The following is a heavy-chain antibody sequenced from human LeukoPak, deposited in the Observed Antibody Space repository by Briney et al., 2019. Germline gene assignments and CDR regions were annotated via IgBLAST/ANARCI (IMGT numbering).Heavy chain of an antibody. V-gene: IGHV1-8*01. Sequence: ASVKVSCKASGYTFTSYDINWVRQATGQGLKWMGWMNPNSGNTGYAQKFQGRVTMTRNTSISTAYMKLSSLRSEDTAVYYCARGHSSWHYYYYMDVWGKGTTVTVSS. CDR1: GYTFTSYD. CDR3: ARGHSSWHYYYYMDV. CDR2: MNPNSGNT. D-gene: IGHD6-13*01. J-gene: IGHJ6*03.